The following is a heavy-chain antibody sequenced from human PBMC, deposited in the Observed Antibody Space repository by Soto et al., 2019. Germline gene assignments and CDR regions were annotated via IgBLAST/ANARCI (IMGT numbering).Heavy chain of an antibody. D-gene: IGHD4-17*01. V-gene: IGHV3-23*01. Sequence: EVQLLESGGGLVQPGGSLRLSCAASGFTFSSYAMSWVRQAPGKGLEWVSAISGSGGSTYYADSVRGRLTISRDNSKNTLYLPMNSLRAEDTAVYYCAKRTVGWYFDLWGRGTLVTVSS. CDR2: ISGSGGST. CDR1: GFTFSSYA. J-gene: IGHJ2*01. CDR3: AKRTVGWYFDL.